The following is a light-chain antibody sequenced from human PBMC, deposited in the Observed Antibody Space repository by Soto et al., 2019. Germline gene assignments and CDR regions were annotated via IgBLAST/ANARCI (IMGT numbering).Light chain of an antibody. Sequence: QSVVTQPPSVSGAPGQRVTISCTGSSSNIGAGYDVHWYRQLPGTAPKVLVYGDSNRPSGVPDRFSASKSGTSASLAITGLQAEDEADYYCQSYDNRLSGSVFGGGTKVTVL. J-gene: IGLJ2*01. CDR1: SSNIGAGYD. CDR2: GDS. CDR3: QSYDNRLSGSV. V-gene: IGLV1-40*01.